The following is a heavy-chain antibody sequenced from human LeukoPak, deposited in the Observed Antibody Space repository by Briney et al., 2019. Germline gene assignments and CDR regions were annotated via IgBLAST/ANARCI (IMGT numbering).Heavy chain of an antibody. CDR1: GGSISSSSYY. Sequence: SETLSLTCTVSGGSISSSSYYWGWIRQPPGKGLEWIGSIYYSGSTYYNPSLKSRVTISVDTSKNQFSLKLSSVTAADTAVYYCARLTAAAAHYWGQGTLATVSS. V-gene: IGHV4-39*01. J-gene: IGHJ4*02. CDR2: IYYSGST. CDR3: ARLTAAAAHY. D-gene: IGHD6-13*01.